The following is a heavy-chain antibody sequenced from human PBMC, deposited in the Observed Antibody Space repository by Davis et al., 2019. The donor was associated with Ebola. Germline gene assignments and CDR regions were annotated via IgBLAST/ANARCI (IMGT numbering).Heavy chain of an antibody. CDR3: ARRVGARSGFDY. J-gene: IGHJ4*02. D-gene: IGHD1-26*01. Sequence: ASVKVSCKASGYIFTSNDINWVRQATGQGLEWMGWMNPNSGNTGFAQKFQGRVTMTRNISITTAYLELSSLGSEDTAVYYCARRVGARSGFDYWGQGTLVTVSS. CDR2: MNPNSGNT. CDR1: GYIFTSND. V-gene: IGHV1-8*01.